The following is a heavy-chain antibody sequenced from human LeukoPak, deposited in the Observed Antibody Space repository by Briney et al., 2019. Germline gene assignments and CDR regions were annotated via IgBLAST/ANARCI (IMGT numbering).Heavy chain of an antibody. J-gene: IGHJ4*02. CDR2: MNPNSGNT. Sequence: ASVKVSCKASGYTFTSYDINWVRQATGQGLEWMGWMNPNSGNTGYAQKFQGRVTITRNTSISTAYMELSSLRSDDTAVYYCARDSFYYGSDRGDYWGQGTLVTVSS. CDR1: GYTFTSYD. V-gene: IGHV1-8*03. CDR3: ARDSFYYGSDRGDY. D-gene: IGHD3-10*01.